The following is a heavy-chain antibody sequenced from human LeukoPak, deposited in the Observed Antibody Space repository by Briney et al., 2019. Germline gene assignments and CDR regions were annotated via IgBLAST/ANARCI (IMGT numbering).Heavy chain of an antibody. CDR1: AFTFSDYS. J-gene: IGHJ5*02. CDR3: ARGPRCSSTSCNPRNDYNWFDP. CDR2: ISGRSSTI. V-gene: IGHV3-48*01. D-gene: IGHD2-2*01. Sequence: GGSLRLSCAASAFTFSDYSMNWVRQAPGKGLEWISYISGRSSTIYYADSVRGRFTISRDNAKNSMYLQMNSLRAEDTAVYYCARGPRCSSTSCNPRNDYNWFDPWGQGTLVTVSS.